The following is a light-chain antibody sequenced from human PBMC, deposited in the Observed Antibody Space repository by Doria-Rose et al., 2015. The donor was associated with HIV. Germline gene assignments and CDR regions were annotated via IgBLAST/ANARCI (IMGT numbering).Light chain of an antibody. CDR3: QQYYDTPS. V-gene: IGKV4-1*01. CDR1: QGLLYTSNNY. J-gene: IGKJ3*01. Sequence: TQSPESLGMSLGERATLNCKSNQGLLYTSNNYLAWYQQKPGQPPKLLIYWASTRQSAVPARFSGSGSGTDFTLTISSLEAEDVAVYYCQQYYDTPSFGPGTTVDIK. CDR2: WAS.